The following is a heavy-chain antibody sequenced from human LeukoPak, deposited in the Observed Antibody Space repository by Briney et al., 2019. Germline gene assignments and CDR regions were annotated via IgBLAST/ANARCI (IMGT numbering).Heavy chain of an antibody. Sequence: GGSLRLSCAASGFTFSSYWMSWVGQAPGKGLEWVANIKQDGIEKYYVDSMNDRFTISRDNAKNSLYLQMNSLRAEDTAVYYCARDVVALGYWGQGTLVTVSS. CDR2: IKQDGIEK. J-gene: IGHJ4*02. CDR3: ARDVVALGY. V-gene: IGHV3-7*01. CDR1: GFTFSSYW. D-gene: IGHD3-16*02.